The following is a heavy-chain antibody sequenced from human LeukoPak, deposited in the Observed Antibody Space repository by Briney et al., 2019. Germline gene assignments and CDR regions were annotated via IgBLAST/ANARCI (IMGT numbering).Heavy chain of an antibody. CDR2: IYYSGNT. CDR3: ARQTGAGLFILP. V-gene: IGHV4-39*01. CDR1: GGSISTSNSY. D-gene: IGHD3-3*01. Sequence: SETLSLTCAVSGGSISTSNSYWGWIRRPPGKGLEWVRSIYYSGNTYYNPSLKSRVTISVDTSKNQFSLILTSVTAADTAVYYCARQTGAGLFILPGGQGTLVTVSS. J-gene: IGHJ4*02.